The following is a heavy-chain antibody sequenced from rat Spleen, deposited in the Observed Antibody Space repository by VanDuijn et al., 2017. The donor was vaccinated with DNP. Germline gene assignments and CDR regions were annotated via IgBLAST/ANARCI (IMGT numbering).Heavy chain of an antibody. J-gene: IGHJ2*01. V-gene: IGHV5-7*01. CDR3: ARRFYGYSDY. D-gene: IGHD1-9*01. CDR1: GFTFSDYN. CDR2: ISYDGSST. Sequence: EVQLVESGGGLVQPGRSLKLSCAASGFTFSDYNMAWVRQAPKKGLEWVATISYDGSSTYFRASVKGRFIVSRDNAKSTLYLQMDSLRSEDTATYYCARRFYGYSDYWGQGVMVTVSS.